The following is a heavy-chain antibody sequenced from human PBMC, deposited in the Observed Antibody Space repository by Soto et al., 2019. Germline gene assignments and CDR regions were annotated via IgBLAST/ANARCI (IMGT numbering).Heavy chain of an antibody. V-gene: IGHV4-34*01. Sequence: PSETLSLTCAVYGGSVNGYYWNWIRQPPGKGLEWIGEINHTGGTHYNPSLKSRVTMSVDTSKNQFSLRLSSVTAAATAIYYCATRITVFGLLIPPFDPWCQGTQVTVSS. CDR3: ATRITVFGLLIPPFDP. CDR2: INHTGGT. CDR1: GGSVNGYY. J-gene: IGHJ5*02. D-gene: IGHD3-3*01.